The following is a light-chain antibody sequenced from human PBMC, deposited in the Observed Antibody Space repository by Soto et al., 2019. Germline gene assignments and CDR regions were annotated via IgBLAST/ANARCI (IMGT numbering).Light chain of an antibody. CDR3: QQYYSFPRT. V-gene: IGKV1-39*01. J-gene: IGKJ1*01. CDR2: AAS. CDR1: QDVVNY. Sequence: DIDMTQAPSSLSASVGDRVTITCRAGQDVVNYLNWYQQKPGKAPRLLIYAASSLQSGVPSRFSGSGSGTDFTLTISCLQSEDFATYYCQQYYSFPRTFGQGTKVDIK.